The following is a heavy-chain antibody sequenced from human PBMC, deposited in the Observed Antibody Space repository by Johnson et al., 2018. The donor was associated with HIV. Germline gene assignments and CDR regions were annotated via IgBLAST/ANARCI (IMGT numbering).Heavy chain of an antibody. J-gene: IGHJ3*02. Sequence: VQLVESGGGLVQPGGSLRLSCAASGFTFSSYAMSWVRQTPGKGLEWVSGINWNCGRTGYADSVKGRFTISRDNAKNSLYLQMNSLRAEDTALYYCARVVVVIAIGGTDAFDIWGQGTMVTVSS. CDR2: INWNCGRT. D-gene: IGHD2-21*01. V-gene: IGHV3-20*04. CDR1: GFTFSSYA. CDR3: ARVVVVIAIGGTDAFDI.